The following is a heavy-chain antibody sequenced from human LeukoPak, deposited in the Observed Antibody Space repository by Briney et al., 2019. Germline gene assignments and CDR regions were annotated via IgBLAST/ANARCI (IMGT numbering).Heavy chain of an antibody. V-gene: IGHV3-30*18. CDR3: AKGSASRGWYNALVYYFDY. CDR1: GFTFSSYG. D-gene: IGHD6-19*01. J-gene: IGHJ4*02. CDR2: ISYDGSNK. Sequence: GSLRLSCAASGFTFSSYGMHWVRQAPGKGLEWVAVISYDGSNKYYADSVKGRFTISRDNSKNTLYLQMNSLRAEDTAVYYCAKGSASRGWYNALVYYFDYWGQGTLVTVSS.